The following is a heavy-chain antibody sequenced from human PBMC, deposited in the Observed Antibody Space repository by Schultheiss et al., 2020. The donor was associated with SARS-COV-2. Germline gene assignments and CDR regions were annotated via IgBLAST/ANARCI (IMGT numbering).Heavy chain of an antibody. V-gene: IGHV1-46*01. CDR1: GYTFTSYY. CDR2: INPSGGST. CDR3: ARDSPTSYYYDSSGYPDIDY. D-gene: IGHD3-22*01. Sequence: ASVKVSCKASGYTFTSYYMHWVRQAPGQGLEWMGIINPSGGSTSYAQKFQGRVTMTRDTSTSTVYMELSSLRSEDTAVYYCARDSPTSYYYDSSGYPDIDYWGQGTLVTVSS. J-gene: IGHJ4*02.